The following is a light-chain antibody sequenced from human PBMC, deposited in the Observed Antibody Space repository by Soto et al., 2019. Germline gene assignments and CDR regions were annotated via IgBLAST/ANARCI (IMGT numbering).Light chain of an antibody. J-gene: IGKJ4*01. Sequence: EIVMTQSPGTLSVSPGERATLSCGASQSVSTNLAWYQQKPGQAPRLLIYGASTRATGIPARFSGSGSGTDFTLTISSLQSEDFAVYYCQQRSNWPLTFGGGTKVDI. CDR1: QSVSTN. CDR3: QQRSNWPLT. V-gene: IGKV3D-15*01. CDR2: GAS.